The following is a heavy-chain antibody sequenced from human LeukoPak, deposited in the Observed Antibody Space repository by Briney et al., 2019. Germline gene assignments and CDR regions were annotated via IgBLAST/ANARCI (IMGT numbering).Heavy chain of an antibody. CDR2: ISSSGSSI. CDR1: GFTFSSYE. CDR3: ARSSGWYTGFDY. Sequence: GGSLRLSCAASGFTFSSYEMNWVRQAPGKGLEWGSYISSSGSSIYYADSVKGRFTISRDNAKNSLYLQMDSLRAEDTAVYYCARSSGWYTGFDYWGQGTLVTVSS. D-gene: IGHD6-19*01. J-gene: IGHJ4*02. V-gene: IGHV3-48*03.